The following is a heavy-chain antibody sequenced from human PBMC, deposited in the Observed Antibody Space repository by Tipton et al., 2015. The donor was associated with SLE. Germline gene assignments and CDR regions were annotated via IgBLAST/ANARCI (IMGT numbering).Heavy chain of an antibody. V-gene: IGHV1-18*01. J-gene: IGHJ3*02. Sequence: QLVQSGAEVKKPGASVKVSCKASGYTFTSYGITWVRQAPGQGLEWMGWLSTFNGNTNYAQKFQDRVTMTTETSTSKAYMDLRSRRSDDTAVDYRARGPDGGSGRAEPFDIWRHRTMVILSS. CDR1: GYTFTSYG. CDR2: LSTFNGNT. CDR3: ARGPDGGSGRAEPFDI. D-gene: IGHD3-10*01.